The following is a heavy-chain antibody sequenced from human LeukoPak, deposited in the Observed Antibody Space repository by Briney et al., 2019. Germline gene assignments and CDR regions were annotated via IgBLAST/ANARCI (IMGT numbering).Heavy chain of an antibody. V-gene: IGHV3-21*01. D-gene: IGHD2-2*01. CDR1: GFTFSSYS. J-gene: IGHJ4*02. CDR3: ARFVVSSKYYFDY. Sequence: GGSLRLSCAASGFTFSSYSMNWVRQAPGKGLEWVSSISSSSSYIYYADSVKGRFTISRDNAKNSRYLQMNSLRAEDTAVYYCARFVVSSKYYFDYWGQGTLVTVSS. CDR2: ISSSSSYI.